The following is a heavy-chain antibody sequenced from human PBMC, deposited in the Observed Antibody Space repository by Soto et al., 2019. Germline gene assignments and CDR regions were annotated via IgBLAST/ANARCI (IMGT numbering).Heavy chain of an antibody. J-gene: IGHJ3*02. V-gene: IGHV1-46*01. CDR3: ARDVGATAFDI. D-gene: IGHD1-26*01. CDR2: INPSGGST. Sequence: ASVKVSCKASGYTFTSYYMHWVRQAPGQGLEWMGIINPSGGSTSYAQKFQGRVTMTRDTSTSTVYMELSSLRAEDTAVYYCARDVGATAFDIWGQGTMVTVSS. CDR1: GYTFTSYY.